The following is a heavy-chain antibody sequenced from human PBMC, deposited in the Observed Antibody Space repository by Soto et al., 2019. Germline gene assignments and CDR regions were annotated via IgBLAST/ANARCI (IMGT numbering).Heavy chain of an antibody. V-gene: IGHV4-59*01. CDR1: GGSISSYY. D-gene: IGHD3-3*01. Sequence: SETLSLTCTVSGGSISSYYWSWIRQPPGKGLEWIGYIYYSGSTNYNPSLKSRVTISVDTPKNQFSLKLSSVTAADTAVYYCARGLTRDYDFWSGYYPNYYYYGMDVWGQGTTVTVSS. J-gene: IGHJ6*02. CDR3: ARGLTRDYDFWSGYYPNYYYYGMDV. CDR2: IYYSGST.